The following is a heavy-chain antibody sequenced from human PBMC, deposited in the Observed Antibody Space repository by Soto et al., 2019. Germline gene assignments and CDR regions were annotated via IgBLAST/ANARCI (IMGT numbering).Heavy chain of an antibody. J-gene: IGHJ6*02. CDR3: ARDSLSSIATRSYYHYGMDV. D-gene: IGHD6-6*01. V-gene: IGHV1-69*13. CDR1: GGTFSSYA. Sequence: SVKVSCKASGGTFSSYAISWVRQAPGQGLEWMGGIIPIFGTANYAQKFQGRVTITADESTSTAYMELSSLRSEDTAVYYCARDSLSSIATRSYYHYGMDVWGQGTTVTVSS. CDR2: IIPIFGTA.